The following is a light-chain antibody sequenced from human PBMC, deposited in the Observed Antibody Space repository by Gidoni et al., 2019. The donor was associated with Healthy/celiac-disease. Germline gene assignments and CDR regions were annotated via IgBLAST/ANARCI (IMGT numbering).Light chain of an antibody. CDR2: GKN. CDR3: NSRDSSGNLWV. CDR1: SLRSYY. Sequence: SSELTQDPAVSVALGQTVRITCQGDSLRSYYASWYQQKPGQAPVLVLYGKNNRPSGIPDRFSCSSSGHTASLTITWAQAEDEADYYCNSRDSSGNLWVFGGGTKLTVL. J-gene: IGLJ3*02. V-gene: IGLV3-19*01.